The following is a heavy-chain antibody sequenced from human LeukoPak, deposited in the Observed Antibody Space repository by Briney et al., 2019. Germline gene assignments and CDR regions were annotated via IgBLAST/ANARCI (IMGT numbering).Heavy chain of an antibody. V-gene: IGHV4-61*02. CDR2: IYTSGST. D-gene: IGHD3-16*02. Sequence: SQTLSLTCTVSGGPVNSGGVYWSWIRQPAGKGLEWIGRIYTSGSTNYNPSLKSRVTISLDTSQNQFSLNLNSVTAADTAVYFCARGNLSGLDYWGQGTLVTVSS. J-gene: IGHJ4*02. CDR1: GGPVNSGGVY. CDR3: ARGNLSGLDY.